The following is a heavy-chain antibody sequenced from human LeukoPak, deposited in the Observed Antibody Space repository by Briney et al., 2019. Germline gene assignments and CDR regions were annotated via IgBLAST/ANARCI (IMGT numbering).Heavy chain of an antibody. J-gene: IGHJ4*02. CDR2: IYTSGST. Sequence: SETLSLTCTVSGGSISSYYWSWIRQPAGKGLEWIGRIYTSGSTNYNPSLKSRVTMSVDTSKNQFSLKLSSVTAADTAVYYCAREGCSSTSCYQWGAFENWGQGTLVTVSS. CDR1: GGSISSYY. CDR3: AREGCSSTSCYQWGAFEN. V-gene: IGHV4-4*07. D-gene: IGHD2-2*01.